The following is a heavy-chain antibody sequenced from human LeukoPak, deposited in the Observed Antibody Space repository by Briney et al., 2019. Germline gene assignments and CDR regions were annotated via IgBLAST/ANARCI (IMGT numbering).Heavy chain of an antibody. Sequence: SETLSLTCTVSGGSISSSSDYWGWIRQPPGKGLEWIGRIYYSGSTYYHPSLKSRVTISVDTSKNQFSLKLSSVTAADTAVYYCARHEWVTTGKYYFDYWGQGTLVTVSS. CDR1: GGSISSSSDY. V-gene: IGHV4-39*01. CDR2: IYYSGST. CDR3: ARHEWVTTGKYYFDY. J-gene: IGHJ4*02. D-gene: IGHD4-11*01.